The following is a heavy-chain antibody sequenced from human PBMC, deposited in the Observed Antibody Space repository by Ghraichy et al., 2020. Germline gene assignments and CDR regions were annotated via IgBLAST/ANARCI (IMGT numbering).Heavy chain of an antibody. CDR3: AREDAPGSTAGRAFDI. V-gene: IGHV1-18*01. D-gene: IGHD4-17*01. Sequence: ASVKVSCKASGYTFTSYGISWVRQAPGQGLEWMGWISAYNGNTNYAQKLQGRVTMTTDTSTSKAYMELRSLRSDDTAVYYCAREDAPGSTAGRAFDIWGQGTMVTVSS. J-gene: IGHJ3*02. CDR2: ISAYNGNT. CDR1: GYTFTSYG.